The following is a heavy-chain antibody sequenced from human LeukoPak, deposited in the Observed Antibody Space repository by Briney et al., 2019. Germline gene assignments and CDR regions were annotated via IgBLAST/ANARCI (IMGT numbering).Heavy chain of an antibody. Sequence: GGSLRLSCAASGFTFSSYSMNWVRQAPGKGLEWVSSISSSSSYIYYADSVKGRFTISRDNAKNSLYLQMNSLRAEDTAVYYCARAASMAEGFDFRGQGNLVTGSS. CDR3: ARAASMAEGFDF. D-gene: IGHD6-6*01. CDR2: ISSSSSYI. CDR1: GFTFSSYS. V-gene: IGHV3-21*01. J-gene: IGHJ4*01.